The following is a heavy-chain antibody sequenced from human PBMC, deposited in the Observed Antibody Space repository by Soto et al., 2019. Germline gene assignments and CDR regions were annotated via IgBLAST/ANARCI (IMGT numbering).Heavy chain of an antibody. CDR2: IYYSGST. Sequence: SETLSLTCTVSGGSISSGDYYWSWIRQPPGKGLEWIGYIYYSGSTYYNPSLKSRVTISVDTSKNQFSLKLSSVTAADMAVYYCARVPSQYSSSSGGLDYWGQGTLVTVSS. CDR3: ARVPSQYSSSSGGLDY. CDR1: GGSISSGDYY. J-gene: IGHJ4*02. D-gene: IGHD6-6*01. V-gene: IGHV4-30-4*01.